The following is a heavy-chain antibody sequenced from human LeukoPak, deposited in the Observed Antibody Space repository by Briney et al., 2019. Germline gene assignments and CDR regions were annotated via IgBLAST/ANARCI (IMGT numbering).Heavy chain of an antibody. CDR3: ARVGITMVRGTKHWFDP. J-gene: IGHJ5*02. CDR1: GGSISSHY. CDR2: IYYSGST. Sequence: SETLSLTCTVSGGSISSHYWSWIRQPPGKGLEWFGYIYYSGSTNYNPSLKSRVTISVDTSKNQFSLKLSSVTAADTAVYYCARVGITMVRGTKHWFDPWGQGTLVTVSS. V-gene: IGHV4-59*11. D-gene: IGHD3-10*01.